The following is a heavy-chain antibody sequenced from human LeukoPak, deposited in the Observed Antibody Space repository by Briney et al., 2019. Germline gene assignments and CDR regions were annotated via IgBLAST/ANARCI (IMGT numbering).Heavy chain of an antibody. Sequence: GASVKVSCKASGYTFTSYYMHWVRQPPGQGLEWTGIINPSGGSTSYAQKFQGRVTMTRDTSTSTIYMELSSLRSEDTAVYYCARDIQVDSRASGYWGQGTLVTVSS. D-gene: IGHD3-22*01. CDR3: ARDIQVDSRASGY. J-gene: IGHJ4*02. V-gene: IGHV1-46*01. CDR2: INPSGGST. CDR1: GYTFTSYY.